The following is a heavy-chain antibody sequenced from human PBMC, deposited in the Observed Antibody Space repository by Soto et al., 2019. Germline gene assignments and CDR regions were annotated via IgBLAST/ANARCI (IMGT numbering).Heavy chain of an antibody. V-gene: IGHV3-49*04. CDR2: IRSKAYGGTT. J-gene: IGHJ5*02. Sequence: GGSLRLSCTASGFTFGDYAMSWVRQAPGKGLEWVGFIRSKAYGGTTEYAASVKGRFTISRDDSESIAYLQMNSLKTEDTAVYYCTRDSKSSSGWFNWFDPWGQGTLVTVSS. D-gene: IGHD6-19*01. CDR1: GFTFGDYA. CDR3: TRDSKSSSGWFNWFDP.